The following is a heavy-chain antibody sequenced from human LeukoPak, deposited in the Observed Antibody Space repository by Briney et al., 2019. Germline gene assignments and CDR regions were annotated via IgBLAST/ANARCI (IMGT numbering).Heavy chain of an antibody. Sequence: GGSLRLSCAASGFTFSSYGMHWVRQAPGKGLEWVAFIRYDGSNKYYADSVKGRFTISRDNSKNTLYLQMNSLRAEDTAVYYCAKAGNTVLVSNYYYYMDVWGKGTTVTVSS. CDR3: AKAGNTVLVSNYYYYMDV. J-gene: IGHJ6*03. D-gene: IGHD5-18*01. CDR1: GFTFSSYG. CDR2: IRYDGSNK. V-gene: IGHV3-30*02.